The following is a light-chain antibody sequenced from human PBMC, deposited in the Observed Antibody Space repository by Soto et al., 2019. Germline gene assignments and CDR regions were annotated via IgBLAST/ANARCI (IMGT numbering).Light chain of an antibody. CDR1: QSISSW. J-gene: IGKJ4*01. CDR2: KAS. CDR3: QKYNSAPLT. Sequence: DIQMTQSPSTLSASVGDRVTITCRASQSISSWLAWYQQKPGKAPKLLIYKASSLESGVPSRFSGSGSGTEFTLTISSLQPDDFATYYCQKYNSAPLTFGGGTKVDIK. V-gene: IGKV1-5*03.